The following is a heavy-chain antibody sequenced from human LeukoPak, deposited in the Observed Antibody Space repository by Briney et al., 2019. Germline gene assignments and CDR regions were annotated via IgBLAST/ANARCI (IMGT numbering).Heavy chain of an antibody. CDR1: GGSFSGYY. V-gene: IGHV4-31*11. CDR2: IYYSGST. Sequence: SSETLSLTCGVYGGSFSGYYWSWIRQHPGKGLEWIGYIYYSGSTYYNPSLKSRVTISVDTSKNQFPLKLSSVTAADTAVYYCARGDYSSGWYDYWGQGTLVTASS. J-gene: IGHJ4*02. CDR3: ARGDYSSGWYDY. D-gene: IGHD6-19*01.